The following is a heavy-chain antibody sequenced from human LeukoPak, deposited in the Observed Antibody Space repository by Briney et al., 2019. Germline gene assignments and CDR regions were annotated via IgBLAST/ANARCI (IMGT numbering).Heavy chain of an antibody. Sequence: ASVKVSCKASGYTFTGYYMHWVRQAPGQGLEWMGWINPNSGGTNYAQKFQGRVTMTRDTSISTAYMELSRLRSDDTAVYYCARIATAGIRGNWFDPWGQGTLVTVSS. CDR2: INPNSGGT. CDR3: ARIATAGIRGNWFDP. CDR1: GYTFTGYY. J-gene: IGHJ5*02. D-gene: IGHD6-13*01. V-gene: IGHV1-2*02.